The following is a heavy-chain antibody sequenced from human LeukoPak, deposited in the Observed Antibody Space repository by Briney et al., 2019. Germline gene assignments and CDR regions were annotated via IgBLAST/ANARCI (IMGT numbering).Heavy chain of an antibody. CDR3: ARDDYYFDSHGGGTREFDT. Sequence: GGSLRLSRAASGFTFSNYNMNWVRQAPGKGLEWVSFIGRGGDTIYYADSVKGRLTISRDNAKSSLYLQMNSLRTEDTALYYCARDDYYFDSHGGGTREFDTWGQGTMVIVSS. D-gene: IGHD3-9*01. CDR1: GFTFSNYN. CDR2: IGRGGDTI. V-gene: IGHV3-48*01. J-gene: IGHJ3*02.